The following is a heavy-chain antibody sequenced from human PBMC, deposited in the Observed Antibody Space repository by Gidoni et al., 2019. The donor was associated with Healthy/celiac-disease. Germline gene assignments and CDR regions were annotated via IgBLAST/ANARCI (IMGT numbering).Heavy chain of an antibody. CDR3: ARDLLRYFDWLRRDYYYYGMDV. Sequence: EVQLVESGGGLVQPGGSLRLSCAASGFPFSSYCMSWVRQDQGKGLEWVANIKQDGSEKYYVDSVKGRFTISRDNAKNSLYLQMNSLRAEDTAVYYCARDLLRYFDWLRRDYYYYGMDVWGQGTTVTVSS. D-gene: IGHD3-9*01. V-gene: IGHV3-7*01. J-gene: IGHJ6*02. CDR1: GFPFSSYC. CDR2: IKQDGSEK.